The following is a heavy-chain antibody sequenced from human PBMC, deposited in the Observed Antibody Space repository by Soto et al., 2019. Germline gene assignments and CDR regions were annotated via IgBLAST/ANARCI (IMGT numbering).Heavy chain of an antibody. CDR2: IIPIFGTA. CDR1: GGTFSSYA. D-gene: IGHD3-3*01. CDR3: ARDPIRFLEWLLTGRNCYYGMDV. V-gene: IGHV1-69*13. Sequence: SVKVSCKASGGTFSSYAISWVRQAPGQGLEWMGGIIPIFGTANYAQKFQGRVTITADESTSTAYMELSSLRSEDTAVYYCARDPIRFLEWLLTGRNCYYGMDVWGQGTTVTVSS. J-gene: IGHJ6*02.